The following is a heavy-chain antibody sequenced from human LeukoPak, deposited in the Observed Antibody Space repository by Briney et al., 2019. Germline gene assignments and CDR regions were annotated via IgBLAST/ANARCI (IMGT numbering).Heavy chain of an antibody. D-gene: IGHD2/OR15-2a*01. Sequence: PSETLSLTCTVSGGSISSGDYYWSWIRQPPGKGLEWIGYIYHSGSTYYNPSLKSRVTISVDRSKNQFSLKLSSVTAADTAVYYCARDWLSAPDYWGQGTLVTVSS. CDR1: GGSISSGDYY. CDR2: IYHSGST. CDR3: ARDWLSAPDY. J-gene: IGHJ4*02. V-gene: IGHV4-30-4*08.